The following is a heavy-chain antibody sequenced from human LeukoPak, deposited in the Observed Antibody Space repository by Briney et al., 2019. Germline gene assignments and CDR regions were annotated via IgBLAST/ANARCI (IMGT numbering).Heavy chain of an antibody. V-gene: IGHV3-23*01. CDR1: GFTFSSYS. D-gene: IGHD6-19*01. CDR3: AKRGSSGWYWYFDY. CDR2: ISGSGGST. J-gene: IGHJ4*02. Sequence: GGSLRLACAASGFTFSSYSMSWVRQAPGKGLEWVSAISGSGGSTYYADSVKGRFTISRDNSRDTLYLQMNSLRAEDTAVYYCAKRGSSGWYWYFDYWGQGILVTVST.